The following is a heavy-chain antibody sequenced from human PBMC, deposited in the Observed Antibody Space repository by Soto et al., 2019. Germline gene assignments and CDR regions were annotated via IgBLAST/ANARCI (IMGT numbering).Heavy chain of an antibody. CDR3: AKDLDPYSSSWYPTKQGY. Sequence: PGGSLRLSCAASGFTFSSYAMSWVRQAPGKGLEWVSAISGSGGSTYYADSVKGRFTISRDNSKNTLYLQMNSLRAEDTAVYYCAKDLDPYSSSWYPTKQGYWGQGTLVTVSS. CDR1: GFTFSSYA. J-gene: IGHJ4*02. CDR2: ISGSGGST. D-gene: IGHD6-13*01. V-gene: IGHV3-23*01.